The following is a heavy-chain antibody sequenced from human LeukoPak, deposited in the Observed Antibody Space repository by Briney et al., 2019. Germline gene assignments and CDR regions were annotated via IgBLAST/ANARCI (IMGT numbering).Heavy chain of an antibody. D-gene: IGHD3-10*01. J-gene: IGHJ3*01. CDR2: IDASGGTT. Sequence: ASVKVSCKASGYSFTSRYMHWGRQAFEQTTEWMGAIDASGGTTRYAQKVQGRITMTRDTSTSTVHLELSSLRYDDTAVYYCARDRARVGTKDDAFDVWGQGTMVIVSS. V-gene: IGHV1-46*01. CDR1: GYSFTSRY. CDR3: ARDRARVGTKDDAFDV.